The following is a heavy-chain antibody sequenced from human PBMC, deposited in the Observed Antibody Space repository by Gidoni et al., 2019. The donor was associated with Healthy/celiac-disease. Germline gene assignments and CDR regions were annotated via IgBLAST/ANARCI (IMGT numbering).Heavy chain of an antibody. J-gene: IGHJ4*02. D-gene: IGHD6-6*01. CDR3: ARDEYSSSSYPDY. CDR2: IKPNSGGT. CDR1: GYTFTGYY. V-gene: IGHV1-2*07. Sequence: QVQLVQSGAEVKKPGASVKVSCKASGYTFTGYYLHWVRQAPGKGLELMVCIKPNSGGTNYAHKFQGRVTMTRDTSISTAYMELSRLRSDDTAVYYCARDEYSSSSYPDYWGQGTLVTLS.